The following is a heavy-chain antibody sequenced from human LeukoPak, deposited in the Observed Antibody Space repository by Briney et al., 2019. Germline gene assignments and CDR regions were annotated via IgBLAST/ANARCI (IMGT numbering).Heavy chain of an antibody. Sequence: SETLSLTCTVSGGSISSYYWSWIRQPPGKGLEWIGYIYYSGSTNYNPSLKSRVTISVDTSKNQFSLKLSSVTAADTAVYYCARVGITMVRGGPGEFDYWGQGILVTVSS. V-gene: IGHV4-59*01. CDR1: GGSISSYY. CDR3: ARVGITMVRGGPGEFDY. D-gene: IGHD3-10*01. J-gene: IGHJ4*02. CDR2: IYYSGST.